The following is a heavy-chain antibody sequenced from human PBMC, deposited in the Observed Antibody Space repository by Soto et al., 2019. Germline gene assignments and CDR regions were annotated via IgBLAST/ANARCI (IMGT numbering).Heavy chain of an antibody. Sequence: QVELVESGGGVVQPGRSLRLSCAASGFTFSSYGMHWVRQAPGKRLEWVAVISYDGNLAYYADSVKGRFTISRDNSKNTLYLQMNSLRTEDTAIYYCAKEGPITNWYFDYWGQGTLVTVSS. CDR3: AKEGPITNWYFDY. CDR1: GFTFSSYG. V-gene: IGHV3-30*18. CDR2: ISYDGNLA. D-gene: IGHD1-1*01. J-gene: IGHJ4*02.